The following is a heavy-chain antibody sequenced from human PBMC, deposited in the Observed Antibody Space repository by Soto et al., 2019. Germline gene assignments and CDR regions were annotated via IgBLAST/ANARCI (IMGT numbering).Heavy chain of an antibody. CDR2: MNPNSGNT. Sequence: ASVKVSCKASGYTFTSYDINWVRQATGQGLEWMGWMNPNSGNTGYAQKFQGRFTMTRITSISTAYMELSSLRSEDTAVYYCASWSVVAAAGDAFEIWGQGTMVTVSS. D-gene: IGHD6-13*01. CDR3: ASWSVVAAAGDAFEI. V-gene: IGHV1-8*01. CDR1: GYTFTSYD. J-gene: IGHJ3*02.